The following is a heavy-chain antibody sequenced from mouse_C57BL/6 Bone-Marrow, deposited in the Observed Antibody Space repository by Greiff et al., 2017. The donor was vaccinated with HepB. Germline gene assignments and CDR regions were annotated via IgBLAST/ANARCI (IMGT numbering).Heavy chain of an antibody. J-gene: IGHJ1*03. V-gene: IGHV5-4*03. Sequence: EVKVEESGGGLVKPGGSLKLSCAASGFTFSSYAMSWVRQTPEKRLEWVATISDGGSYTYYPDNVKGRFTISRDNAKNNLYLQMSHLKSEDTAMYYCAILLRPHFDVWGTGTTVTVSS. CDR1: GFTFSSYA. D-gene: IGHD1-1*01. CDR3: AILLRPHFDV. CDR2: ISDGGSYT.